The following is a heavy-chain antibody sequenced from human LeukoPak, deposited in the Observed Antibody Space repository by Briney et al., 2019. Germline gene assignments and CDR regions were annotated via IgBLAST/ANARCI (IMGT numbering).Heavy chain of an antibody. J-gene: IGHJ4*02. V-gene: IGHV4-59*01. CDR2: IYYSGST. CDR1: GGSISSYY. D-gene: IGHD5-12*01. Sequence: PSETLSLTCTVSGGSISSYYWSWIRQPPGKGLEWIGYIYYSGSTNYNPSLKSRVTISVDTSQNRFSLKLISVTAADTAIYYCARDVEGATIGHYFDFWGQGILVTVSS. CDR3: ARDVEGATIGHYFDF.